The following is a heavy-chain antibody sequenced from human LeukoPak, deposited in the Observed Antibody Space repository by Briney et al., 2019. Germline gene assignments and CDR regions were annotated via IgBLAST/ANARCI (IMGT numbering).Heavy chain of an antibody. CDR1: GFTFSSYA. CDR3: AKEDDFWSGYYIIPFDY. J-gene: IGHJ4*02. CDR2: ISGSGGST. Sequence: GGSLRLSCAASGFTFSSYAMSWVRQAPGKGLEWVSAISGSGGSTYYADSVKGRFTISRDNSNNTLYLQMNSLRAEDTAVYYCAKEDDFWSGYYIIPFDYWRQGTLVTVSS. V-gene: IGHV3-23*01. D-gene: IGHD3-3*01.